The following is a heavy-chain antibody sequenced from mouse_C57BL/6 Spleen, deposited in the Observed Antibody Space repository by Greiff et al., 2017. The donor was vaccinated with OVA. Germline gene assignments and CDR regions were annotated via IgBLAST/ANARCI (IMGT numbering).Heavy chain of an antibody. CDR3: ARGYYGSSYIYYAMDY. Sequence: VQLQQPGAELVKPGASVKLSCKASGYTFTSYWMHWVKQRPGRGLEWIGRIDPNSGGTKYNEKFKSKATLTVDEPSSTAYMQLSSLTSEDSAVYYCARGYYGSSYIYYAMDYWGQGTSVTVSS. D-gene: IGHD1-1*01. CDR1: GYTFTSYW. J-gene: IGHJ4*01. V-gene: IGHV1-72*01. CDR2: IDPNSGGT.